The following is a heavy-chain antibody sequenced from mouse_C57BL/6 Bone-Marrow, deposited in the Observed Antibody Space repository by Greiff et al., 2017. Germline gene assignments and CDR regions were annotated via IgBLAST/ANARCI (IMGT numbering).Heavy chain of an antibody. J-gene: IGHJ2*01. D-gene: IGHD1-2*01. CDR2: IYPRSGNT. CDR3: ARLGVRRYYFDY. Sequence: QVQLQQSGAELARPGASVKLSCKASGYTFTSYGISWVKQRTGQGLEWIGEIYPRSGNTYYNEKFKGKATLTADKSASTAYMELRSLTSEDSAVYFCARLGVRRYYFDYWGQGTTLTVSS. CDR1: GYTFTSYG. V-gene: IGHV1-81*01.